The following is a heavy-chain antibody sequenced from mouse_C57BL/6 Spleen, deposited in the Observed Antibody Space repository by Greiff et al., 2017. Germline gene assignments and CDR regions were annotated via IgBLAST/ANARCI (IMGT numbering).Heavy chain of an antibody. Sequence: VKLQQPGAELVMPGASVKLSCKASGYTFTSYWMHWVKQRPGQGLEWIGEIDPSDSYTNYNQKFKGKSTLTVDKSSSTAYMQLSSLTSEDSAVYYCARGGQLRDFDYWGQGTTLTVSS. CDR1: GYTFTSYW. V-gene: IGHV1-69*01. CDR3: ARGGQLRDFDY. J-gene: IGHJ2*01. CDR2: IDPSDSYT. D-gene: IGHD3-2*02.